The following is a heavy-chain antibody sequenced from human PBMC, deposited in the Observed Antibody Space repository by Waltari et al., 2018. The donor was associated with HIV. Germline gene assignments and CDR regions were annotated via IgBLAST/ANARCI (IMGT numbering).Heavy chain of an antibody. CDR1: GYTFPGHS. J-gene: IGHJ4*02. D-gene: IGHD3-22*01. V-gene: IGHV1-2*02. CDR2: INPNSGGT. CDR3: ARVPYYYDTSAYPDY. Sequence: QVQLVQSGAEVKKPGASVKVSCKASGYTFPGHSMHWVRQAPGQGLEWMGWINPNSGGTNYAQKFQGRVTMTRDTSITTAYMEVSRLRSDDTAVYYCARVPYYYDTSAYPDYWGQGTLVTVSS.